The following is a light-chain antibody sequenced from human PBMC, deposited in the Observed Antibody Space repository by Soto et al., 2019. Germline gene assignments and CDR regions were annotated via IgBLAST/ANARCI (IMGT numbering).Light chain of an antibody. CDR3: AAWDDSLNGWV. CDR2: YDD. CDR1: SSNIGNNA. V-gene: IGLV1-36*01. Sequence: QLVLTQPPSVSEAPRQRVTISCSGSSSNIGNNAVNWYQQLPGKAPKLLIYYDDLLPSGVSDRFSGSKSGTSASLAISGLQSEDEADYYCAAWDDSLNGWVFGTGTKLTVL. J-gene: IGLJ1*01.